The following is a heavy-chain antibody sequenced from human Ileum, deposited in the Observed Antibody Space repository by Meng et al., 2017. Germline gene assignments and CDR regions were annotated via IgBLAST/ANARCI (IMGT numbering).Heavy chain of an antibody. J-gene: IGHJ4*02. CDR2: ISHIGSA. D-gene: IGHD4-23*01. Sequence: VQLQEAGPGLVRPSGTLSLTFAVSCGSISSNTYWSWFRQPPGKGLEWIGQISHIGSAYYNPSLKSRVSMSVDKSKSQFSLMLTSVTAADTAIYYCARHGGYSQDFWGQGTLVTVSS. CDR1: CGSISSNTY. CDR3: ARHGGYSQDF. V-gene: IGHV4-4*02.